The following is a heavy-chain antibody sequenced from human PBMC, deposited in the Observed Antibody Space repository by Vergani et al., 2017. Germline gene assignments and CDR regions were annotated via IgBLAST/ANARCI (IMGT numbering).Heavy chain of an antibody. D-gene: IGHD3-22*01. CDR1: GFTFSSYG. Sequence: VQLLESGGGLVQPGGSLRLSCAASGFTFSSYGMHWVRQAPGKGLEWVAVISYDGSNKYYADSVKGRFTISRDNSKNTLYLQMNSLRAEDTAVYYCAKAGPYYDSSGYFYEPSYYYYYMDVWGKGTTVTVSS. V-gene: IGHV3-30*18. CDR3: AKAGPYYDSSGYFYEPSYYYYYMDV. CDR2: ISYDGSNK. J-gene: IGHJ6*03.